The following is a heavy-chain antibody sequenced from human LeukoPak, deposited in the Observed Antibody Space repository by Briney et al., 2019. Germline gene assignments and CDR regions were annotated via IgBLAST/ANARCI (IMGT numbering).Heavy chain of an antibody. CDR2: ISWNSGSI. D-gene: IGHD3-3*01. J-gene: IGHJ4*02. V-gene: IGHV3-9*01. CDR3: AKGLGFTIFGVVIGFDY. CDR1: GFTFDDYA. Sequence: GGSLRLSCAASGFTFDDYAMHWVRQAPGKGLEWVSGISWNSGSIGYADSVKGRFTISRDNAKNSLYLQMNSLRAEDTALYYCAKGLGFTIFGVVIGFDYWGQGTLVTVSS.